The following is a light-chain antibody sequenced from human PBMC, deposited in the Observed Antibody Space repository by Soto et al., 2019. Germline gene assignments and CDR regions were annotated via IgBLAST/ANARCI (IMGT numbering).Light chain of an antibody. CDR1: SSNIGNNY. CDR3: ATRDSSPTVGV. J-gene: IGLJ3*02. Sequence: QSVLTQPPSVSAAPGQKVTISCSGSSSNIGNNYVSWYQQFPGTAPKLLIYDNDKRPSRIPDRFSASKSGTSATLAISGLQTGDEADYYCATRDSSPTVGVFGGGTKLTVL. V-gene: IGLV1-51*01. CDR2: DND.